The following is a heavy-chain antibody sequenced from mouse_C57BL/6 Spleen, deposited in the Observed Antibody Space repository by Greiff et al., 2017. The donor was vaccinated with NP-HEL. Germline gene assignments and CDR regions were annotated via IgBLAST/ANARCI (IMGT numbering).Heavy chain of an antibody. CDR2: IDSSDSES. J-gene: IGHJ3*01. D-gene: IGHD2-4*01. CDR1: GYIFPSYW. V-gene: IGHV1-52*01. Sequence: QVQLQQPGAELVRPGSSVKLSCKASGYIFPSYWMHWVTQRPIQGLEWIGNIDSSDSESHYNQKLKDKATLTVDKSSSTAYMQLSTLTSELSAVYSCAYYDYDGRFACWGKGTMVTVAA. CDR3: AYYDYDGRFAC.